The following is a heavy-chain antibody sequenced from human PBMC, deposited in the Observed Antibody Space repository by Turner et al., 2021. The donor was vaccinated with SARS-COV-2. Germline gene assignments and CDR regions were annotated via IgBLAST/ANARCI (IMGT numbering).Heavy chain of an antibody. CDR3: ARGGITMIVVHYFDY. D-gene: IGHD3-22*01. V-gene: IGHV1-18*04. Sequence: QVQLVQSGAEVKKPEASVKVSCKASGYTFTGYYMHWVRQAPGQGLEWMGWISAYNGNTNYAQKLQGRVTMTTDTSTSTAYMELRSLRSDDTAVYYCARGGITMIVVHYFDYWGQGTLVTVSS. J-gene: IGHJ4*02. CDR2: ISAYNGNT. CDR1: GYTFTGYY.